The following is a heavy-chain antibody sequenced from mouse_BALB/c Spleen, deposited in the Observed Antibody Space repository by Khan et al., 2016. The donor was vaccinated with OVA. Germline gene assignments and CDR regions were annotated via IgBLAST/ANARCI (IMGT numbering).Heavy chain of an antibody. CDR1: GYSITSGYG. CDR2: ISYSGST. Sequence: VQLQQSGPGLVKPSQSLSLTCTVTGYSITSGYGWNWIRQFPGNKLEWMGYISYSGSTNYNPSLKSRISITRDTSKNQFFLQLNSVTTEDTATYYCARTARIKYWGQGTTLTVSA. V-gene: IGHV3-2*02. CDR3: ARTARIKY. D-gene: IGHD1-2*01. J-gene: IGHJ2*01.